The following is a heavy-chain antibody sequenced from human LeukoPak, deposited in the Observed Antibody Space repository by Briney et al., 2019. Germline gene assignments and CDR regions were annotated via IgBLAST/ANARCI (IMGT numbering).Heavy chain of an antibody. CDR2: ISGSGGST. CDR1: GFTFSSYA. J-gene: IGHJ4*02. Sequence: GGSPRLSCAASGFTFSSYAMSWVRQAPGKGLEWVSGISGSGGSTYYADSVKGRFTISRDNSKNTLYLQMNSLTDEDTAVYYCAKKWGVGTTTLDYFDYWGQGTLVTVSS. V-gene: IGHV3-23*01. D-gene: IGHD1-26*01. CDR3: AKKWGVGTTTLDYFDY.